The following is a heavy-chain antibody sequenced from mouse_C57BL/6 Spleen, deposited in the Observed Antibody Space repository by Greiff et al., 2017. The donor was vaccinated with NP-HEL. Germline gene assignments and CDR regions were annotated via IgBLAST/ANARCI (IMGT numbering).Heavy chain of an antibody. CDR3: ARRSYSNYNFDY. J-gene: IGHJ2*01. CDR1: GYAFSSSW. V-gene: IGHV1-82*01. Sequence: QVQLKESGPELVKPGASVKISCKASGYAFSSSWMNWVKQRPGKGLEWIGRIYPGDGDTNYNGKFKGKATLTADKSPSTAYMQLSSLTSEDSAVYFCARRSYSNYNFDYWGQGTTLTVSS. CDR2: IYPGDGDT. D-gene: IGHD2-5*01.